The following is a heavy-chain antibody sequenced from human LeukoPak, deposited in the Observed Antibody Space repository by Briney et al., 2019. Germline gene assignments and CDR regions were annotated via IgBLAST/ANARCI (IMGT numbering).Heavy chain of an antibody. Sequence: GGSLRLSCVGSGFTYTDYWMHWFRQAPGKGPVWVSRINPDGTIIDYADSVKGRFSISRDNAKNLLYLQMNGLRADDTAVYYCAKDLSWNTADRWGRGILVTVSS. CDR3: AKDLSWNTADR. V-gene: IGHV3-74*01. J-gene: IGHJ5*02. D-gene: IGHD5-18*01. CDR1: GFTYTDYW. CDR2: INPDGTII.